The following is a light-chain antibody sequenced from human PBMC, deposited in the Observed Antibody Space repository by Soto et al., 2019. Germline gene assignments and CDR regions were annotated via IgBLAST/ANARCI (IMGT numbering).Light chain of an antibody. CDR1: QGISSY. Sequence: IQLIQSPSFLSASVGDRVTITCRASQGISSYLAWYQQKPGKAPNLLIHTASTLQSGVPSRFSGSGSGTDFTLTISSLQPDDFATYFCQQNFNNPITFGQGTRLEIK. CDR2: TAS. J-gene: IGKJ5*01. V-gene: IGKV1-9*01. CDR3: QQNFNNPIT.